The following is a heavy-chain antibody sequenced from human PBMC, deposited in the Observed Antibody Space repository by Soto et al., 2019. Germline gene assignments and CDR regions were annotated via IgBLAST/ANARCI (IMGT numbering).Heavy chain of an antibody. J-gene: IGHJ6*02. V-gene: IGHV3-21*01. D-gene: IGHD3-22*01. CDR2: ISSSSSYI. CDR3: ARDNRNTYYYDSSGPTAYYGMDV. Sequence: GGSLRLSCAASGFTFSSYSMNWVRQAPGKGLEWVSSISSSSSYIYYADSVKGRFTISRDNAKNSLYLQMNSLRAEDTAVYYCARDNRNTYYYDSSGPTAYYGMDVWGQGTTVTVSS. CDR1: GFTFSSYS.